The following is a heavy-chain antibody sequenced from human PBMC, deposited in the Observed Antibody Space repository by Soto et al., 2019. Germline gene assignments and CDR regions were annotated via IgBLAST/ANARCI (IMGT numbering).Heavy chain of an antibody. CDR3: VRGPRQLGGSYYSGIDV. Sequence: SETLSLTCIVSGGSISSGGFYWSWIRQHPGKGLEWIGFFFDSGSTYYNASLKTRLTISVDTSNNQFSLRLSSVTAADTAVYYCVRGPRQLGGSYYSGIDVWGQVTMVTVSS. CDR2: FFDSGST. D-gene: IGHD1-1*01. J-gene: IGHJ6*02. CDR1: GGSISSGGFY. V-gene: IGHV4-31*02.